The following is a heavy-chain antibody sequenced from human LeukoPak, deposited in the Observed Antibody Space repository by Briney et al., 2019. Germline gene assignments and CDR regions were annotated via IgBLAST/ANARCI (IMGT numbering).Heavy chain of an antibody. CDR3: ARGPYYYDSSGYFLYYFDY. D-gene: IGHD3-22*01. Sequence: GASVKVSCKASGYTFTSYYMHWVRQAPGQGLEWMGIINPSGGSTSYAQKFQGRVTMTRDTSTSTVYMELSSLRPEDTAVYYCARGPYYYDSSGYFLYYFDYWGQGTLVTVSS. CDR2: INPSGGST. V-gene: IGHV1-46*01. CDR1: GYTFTSYY. J-gene: IGHJ4*02.